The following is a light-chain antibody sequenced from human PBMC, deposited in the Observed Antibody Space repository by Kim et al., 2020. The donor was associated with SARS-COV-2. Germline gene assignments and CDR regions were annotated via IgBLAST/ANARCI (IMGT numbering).Light chain of an antibody. CDR1: QSISSW. CDR2: KAS. J-gene: IGKJ1*01. V-gene: IGKV1-5*03. Sequence: ASVGDRVTITCRASQSISSWLAWYQQKPGQAPTLLIYKASSLERGVPSRFSGSGSGTESTLTSSSLQPDDFATYYCQQYNSYSRTFGQGTKVDI. CDR3: QQYNSYSRT.